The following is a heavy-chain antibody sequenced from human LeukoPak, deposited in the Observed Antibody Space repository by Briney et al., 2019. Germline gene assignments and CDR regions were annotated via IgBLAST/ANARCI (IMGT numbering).Heavy chain of an antibody. V-gene: IGHV3-7*01. D-gene: IGHD4-17*01. Sequence: GGSLRPSCAASGFSISTYSMSWVRQGPGKGLKWVATINPDGSVRHYVGSVQGRFTISRDDAENSVYLLMNTLTVEDTAVYYCARLFGGVTTFDYWGQGTLVTVSS. J-gene: IGHJ4*02. CDR3: ARLFGGVTTFDY. CDR2: INPDGSVR. CDR1: GFSISTYS.